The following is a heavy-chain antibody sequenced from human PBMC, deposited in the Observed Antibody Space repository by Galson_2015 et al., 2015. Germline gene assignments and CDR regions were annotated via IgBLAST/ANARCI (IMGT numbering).Heavy chain of an antibody. J-gene: IGHJ4*02. V-gene: IGHV3-7*01. D-gene: IGHD6-13*01. CDR2: IKQDGSEK. CDR3: ARQVGSKGRSKIAAAGAYFDY. CDR1: GFTFSSYW. Sequence: SLRLSCAASGFTFSSYWMSWVRQAPGKGLEWVADIKQDGSEKYYVDSVKGRFTISRDNAKNSLYLQMNSLRAEDTAVYYCARQVGSKGRSKIAAAGAYFDYWGQGTLVTVSS.